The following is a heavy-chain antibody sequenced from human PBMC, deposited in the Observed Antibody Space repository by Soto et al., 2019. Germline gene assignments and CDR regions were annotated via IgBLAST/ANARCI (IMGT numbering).Heavy chain of an antibody. J-gene: IGHJ4*02. CDR1: GGSFSGYY. Sequence: QVQLQQWGAGLLKPSETLSLTWAVYGGSFSGYYWSWIRQPPGKGLEWIGEINHSGSTNYNPSLKSRVTISVDTSKNQFSLKLSSVTAADTAVYYCAREYGDYGVIDYWGQGTLVTVSS. D-gene: IGHD4-17*01. CDR3: AREYGDYGVIDY. CDR2: INHSGST. V-gene: IGHV4-34*01.